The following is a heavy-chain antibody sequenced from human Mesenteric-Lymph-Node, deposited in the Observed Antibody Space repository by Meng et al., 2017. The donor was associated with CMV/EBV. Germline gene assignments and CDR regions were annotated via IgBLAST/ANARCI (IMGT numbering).Heavy chain of an antibody. J-gene: IGHJ4*02. D-gene: IGHD3-10*01. CDR1: WFSLSTRGVG. CDR3: AHIILLWFGELDEEGGHFDY. Sequence: SGSTLVKPTQTLTLICTFSWFSLSTRGVGVGWIRQPPGKALEWLALIYWNDDKRYSPSLKSRLTITQGTSKNQVVLTMTNMDPVDTATYCCAHIILLWFGELDEEGGHFDYWGQGTLVTVSS. V-gene: IGHV2-5*01. CDR2: IYWNDDK.